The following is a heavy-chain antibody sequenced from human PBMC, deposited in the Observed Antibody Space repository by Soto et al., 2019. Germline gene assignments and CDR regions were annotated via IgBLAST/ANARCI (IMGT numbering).Heavy chain of an antibody. D-gene: IGHD5-12*01. J-gene: IGHJ3*02. CDR2: IYYSGST. CDR1: GGSFSGYY. V-gene: IGHV4-31*11. CDR3: ARGDEMATIIAFEI. Sequence: SETLSLTCAVYGGSFSGYYWSWIRQHPGKGLEWIGYIYYSGSTYYNPSLKSRVTISVDTSKNQFSLKLSSVTAADTAVYYCARGDEMATIIAFEIWGQGTMVTVSS.